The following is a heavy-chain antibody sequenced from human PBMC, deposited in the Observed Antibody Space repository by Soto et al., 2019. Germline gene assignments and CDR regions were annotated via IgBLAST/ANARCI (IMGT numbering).Heavy chain of an antibody. CDR3: EKARPRITHNLVDTY. J-gene: IGHJ4*01. CDR2: ISAYNGNT. Sequence: QIQLVQSGPEVKKPGASVKVSCKTSGYTFADHGISWVRQAPGQGLEWMGWISAYNGNTELAQKFQGRVTMTTDKTTNNAYLELRSTAADATAVYYCEKARPRITHNLVDTYWGHGTLVTVSS. CDR1: GYTFADHG. D-gene: IGHD1-20*01. V-gene: IGHV1-18*04.